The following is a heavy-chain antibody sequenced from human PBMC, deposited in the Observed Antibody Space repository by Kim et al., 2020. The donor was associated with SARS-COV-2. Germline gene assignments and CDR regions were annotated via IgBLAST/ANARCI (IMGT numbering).Heavy chain of an antibody. V-gene: IGHV1-24*01. CDR3: ATVKFVSAAIIVRWFDP. J-gene: IGHJ5*02. CDR2: FDPEDGET. CDR1: GYTLTELS. D-gene: IGHD2-2*01. Sequence: ASVKVSCKVSGYTLTELSMHWVRQAPGKGLEWMGGFDPEDGETIYAQKFQGRVTMTEDTSTDTAYMELSSLRSEDTAVYYCATVKFVSAAIIVRWFDPWGQGTLVTVSS.